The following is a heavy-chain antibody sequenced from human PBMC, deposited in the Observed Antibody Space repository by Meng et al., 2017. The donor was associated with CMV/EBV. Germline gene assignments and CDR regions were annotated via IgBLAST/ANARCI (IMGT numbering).Heavy chain of an antibody. CDR1: GGSISSSSYY. V-gene: IGHV4-39*07. CDR2: IYYSGST. J-gene: IGHJ4*02. Sequence: QLPESGPGLVKPSEPLSLTCTVSGGSISSSSYYWGWIRQPPGKGLEWIGSIYYSGSTYYNPSLKSRVTISVDTSKNQFSLKLSSVTAADTAVYYCASIVGAQDYWGQGTLVTVSS. CDR3: ASIVGAQDY. D-gene: IGHD1-26*01.